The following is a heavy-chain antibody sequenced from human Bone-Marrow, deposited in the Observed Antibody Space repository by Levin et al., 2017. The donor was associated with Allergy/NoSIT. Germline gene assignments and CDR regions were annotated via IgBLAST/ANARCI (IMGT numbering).Heavy chain of an antibody. CDR2: IWYDGSNK. J-gene: IGHJ1*01. V-gene: IGHV3-33*01. CDR1: GFTFSSYA. D-gene: IGHD4-17*01. Sequence: GGSLRLSCAASGFTFSSYAMHWVRQAPGKGLEWVAVIWYDGSNKYYADSVKGRFTISRDNSKNTLYLQMNSLRAEDTAVYYCARDDYGDYVPPFQHWGQGTLVTVSS. CDR3: ARDDYGDYVPPFQH.